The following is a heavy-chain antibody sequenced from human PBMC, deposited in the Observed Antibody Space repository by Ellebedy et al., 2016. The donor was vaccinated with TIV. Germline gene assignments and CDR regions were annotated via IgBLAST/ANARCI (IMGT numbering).Heavy chain of an antibody. D-gene: IGHD6-19*01. CDR2: INPSGGST. CDR1: GDTFSSYA. J-gene: IGHJ4*02. CDR3: ARARSSGWLHTPDY. Sequence: AASVKVSCKASGDTFSSYAISWVRQAPGQGLEWMGIINPSGGSTTYAQNLQGRVTMTRDTSTTTVYMELNSLRSEDTAVYYCARARSSGWLHTPDYWGQGTLVIVSS. V-gene: IGHV1-46*04.